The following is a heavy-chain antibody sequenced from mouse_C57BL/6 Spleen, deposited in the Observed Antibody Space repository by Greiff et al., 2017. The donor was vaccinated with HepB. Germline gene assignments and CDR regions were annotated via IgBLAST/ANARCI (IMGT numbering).Heavy chain of an antibody. CDR3: AREGEGMERYYAMDY. V-gene: IGHV1-81*01. Sequence: QVQLQQSGAELARPGASVKLSCKASGYTFTSYGISWVKQRTGQGLEWIGEIYPRSGNTYYNEKFKGKATLTADKSSSTAYMELRSLTSEDSAVYFCAREGEGMERYYAMDYWGQGTSVTVSS. D-gene: IGHD2-3*01. J-gene: IGHJ4*01. CDR2: IYPRSGNT. CDR1: GYTFTSYG.